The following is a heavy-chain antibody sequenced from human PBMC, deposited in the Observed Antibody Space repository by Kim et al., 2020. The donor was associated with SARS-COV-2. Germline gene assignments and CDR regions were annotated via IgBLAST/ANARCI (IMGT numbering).Heavy chain of an antibody. V-gene: IGHV5-51*01. Sequence: GESLKISCKGSGYSFTSYWIGWVRQMPGKGLEWMGVIFPGDSDTRYSPSFQGQVTISADKSISPAYLQWSSLTASDTAIYYCARRVEVAEWFGPWGQGTLVTVSS. CDR2: IFPGDSDT. J-gene: IGHJ5*02. D-gene: IGHD2-15*01. CDR1: GYSFTSYW. CDR3: ARRVEVAEWFGP.